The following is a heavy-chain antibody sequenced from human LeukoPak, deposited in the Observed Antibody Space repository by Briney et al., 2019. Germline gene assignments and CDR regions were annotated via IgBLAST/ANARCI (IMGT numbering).Heavy chain of an antibody. D-gene: IGHD3-9*01. CDR3: AREGHDILTGYHDGLDY. V-gene: IGHV3-66*01. CDR2: IYSGGST. J-gene: IGHJ4*02. Sequence: GGSLRLSCAASGFTVSSNYMSWVRQAPGKGLEWVSVIYSGGSTYYADSVKGRFTISRDNSKNTLYLQMNSLRAEDTAVYYCAREGHDILTGYHDGLDYWGQGTLVTVSS. CDR1: GFTVSSNY.